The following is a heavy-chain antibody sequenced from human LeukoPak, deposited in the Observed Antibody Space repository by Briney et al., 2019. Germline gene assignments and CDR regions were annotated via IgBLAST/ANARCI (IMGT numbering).Heavy chain of an antibody. CDR1: GFIFSNYG. J-gene: IGHJ3*02. CDR2: TWYDESNK. D-gene: IGHD3-22*01. CDR3: ARVDWMIGAFDI. Sequence: GGSLRLSCAASGFIFSNYGMHWVRQAPGKGLEWVALTWYDESNKYYADSVKGRFTISRDNSKNTLYLQMNSLRAEDTAVYYCARVDWMIGAFDIWGQGTMVTVSS. V-gene: IGHV3-33*01.